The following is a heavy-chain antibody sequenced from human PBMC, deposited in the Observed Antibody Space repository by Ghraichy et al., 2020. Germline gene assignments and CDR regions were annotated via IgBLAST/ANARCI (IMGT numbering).Heavy chain of an antibody. D-gene: IGHD2-2*01. J-gene: IGHJ6*02. V-gene: IGHV4-4*02. CDR2: IYHSGST. CDR1: GGSISSSNW. CDR3: VRSPCSSTSCFRWRRHYYGMDV. Sequence: SETLSLTCAVSGGSISSSNWWSWVRQPPGKGLEWIGEIYHSGSTNYNPSLKSRVIISVDKSKNQFSLKLSSVTAADTAVYYCVRSPCSSTSCFRWRRHYYGMDVWGQGTTVTVSS.